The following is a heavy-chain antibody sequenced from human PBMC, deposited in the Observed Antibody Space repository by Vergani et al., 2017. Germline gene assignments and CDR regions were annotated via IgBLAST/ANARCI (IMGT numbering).Heavy chain of an antibody. CDR1: GFSFSGYW. CDR2: IKSDGSIT. Sequence: VQLVESGGGVVQSGRSLRLSCAASGFSFSGYWMHWVRQSPEKGLVWVSRIKSDGSITNYADSVKGRFTISRDNAKNTLYLEMNSLRGDDTAIYYCVRARCSGPCFMSNWFDSWGQGTLVTVSS. J-gene: IGHJ5*01. CDR3: VRARCSGPCFMSNWFDS. D-gene: IGHD5-12*01. V-gene: IGHV3-74*02.